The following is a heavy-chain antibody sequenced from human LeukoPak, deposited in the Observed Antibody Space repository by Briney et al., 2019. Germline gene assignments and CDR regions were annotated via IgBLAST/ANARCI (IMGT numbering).Heavy chain of an antibody. CDR3: AVVSESGWYYFDY. CDR2: ISCDGSYK. V-gene: IGHV3-30*03. CDR1: GFTFSTYA. D-gene: IGHD6-19*01. J-gene: IGHJ4*02. Sequence: GGSLRLSCAASGFTFSTYAMHWVRQAPGKGLEWVAVISCDGSYKYYADSVKGRFSISRDNSKKTLYLQMNGLRDEDTAVYYCAVVSESGWYYFDYWGQGTLVTVSS.